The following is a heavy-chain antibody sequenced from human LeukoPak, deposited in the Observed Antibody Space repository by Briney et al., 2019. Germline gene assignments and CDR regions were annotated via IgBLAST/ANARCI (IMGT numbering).Heavy chain of an antibody. CDR1: GYTFTDFG. Sequence: ASVKVSCKASGYTFTDFGISWVRQAPGQGLEWMGRIIPILGIANYAQKFQGRVTITADKSTSTAYMELSSLRSEDTAVYYCARPDTAMVDYWGQGTLVTVSS. CDR2: IIPILGIA. D-gene: IGHD5-18*01. J-gene: IGHJ4*02. V-gene: IGHV1-69*04. CDR3: ARPDTAMVDY.